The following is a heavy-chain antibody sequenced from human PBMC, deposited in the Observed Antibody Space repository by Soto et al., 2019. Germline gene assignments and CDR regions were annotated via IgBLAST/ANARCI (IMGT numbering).Heavy chain of an antibody. CDR3: ARAGGSRYSSSGDYYYYGMDV. CDR2: INPNSGGT. CDR1: GYSFTGYF. D-gene: IGHD6-6*01. Sequence: ASVKVSCKASGYSFTGYFVHWVRQAPGPGLEWMGWINPNSGGTNYAQKFQGWVTMTRDTSISTAYMELSRLRSDDTAVYYCARAGGSRYSSSGDYYYYGMDVWG. V-gene: IGHV1-2*04. J-gene: IGHJ6*02.